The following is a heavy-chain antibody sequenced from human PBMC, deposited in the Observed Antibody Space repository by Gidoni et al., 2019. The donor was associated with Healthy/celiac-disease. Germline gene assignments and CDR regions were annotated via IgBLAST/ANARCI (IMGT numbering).Heavy chain of an antibody. D-gene: IGHD3-10*01. V-gene: IGHV1-69*02. CDR1: GGTFSSYT. CDR3: AARGNYYGSGTEYYFDY. J-gene: IGHJ4*02. Sequence: QVQLVQAGAEVKKLGSSVKVSGKASGGTFSSYTISWVRQAPGQGLEWMGRIIPILGLANYAQKFQARVTITADKSTSTAYMELSSLRSEDTAVYYCAARGNYYGSGTEYYFDYWGQGTLVTVSS. CDR2: IIPILGLA.